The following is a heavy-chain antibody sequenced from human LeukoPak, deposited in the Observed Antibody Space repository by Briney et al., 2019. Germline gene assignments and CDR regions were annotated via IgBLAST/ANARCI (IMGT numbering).Heavy chain of an antibody. Sequence: SETLSLTCTVSGGSISSYYWSWIRQPPGKGLEWIGYIYYSGSTNYNPSLKSRVTISVDTSKNQFSLKLSSVTAADTAVYYCARVLPDSSGYYSEFDYWGQGTLVTVSS. D-gene: IGHD3-22*01. CDR3: ARVLPDSSGYYSEFDY. CDR1: GGSISSYY. J-gene: IGHJ4*02. V-gene: IGHV4-59*01. CDR2: IYYSGST.